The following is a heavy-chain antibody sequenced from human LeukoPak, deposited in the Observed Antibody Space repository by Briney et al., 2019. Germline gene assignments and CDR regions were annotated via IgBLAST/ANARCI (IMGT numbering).Heavy chain of an antibody. V-gene: IGHV3-66*01. D-gene: IGHD3-3*01. CDR3: ARAAPSGYYSFDY. CDR2: IYSGGST. CDR1: GFTVSSNY. Sequence: PGGSLRLSCAAPGFTVSSNYMSWVRQAPGKGLEWVSVIYSGGSTYYADSVKGRFTISRDNSKNTLYLQMTSLRAEDTAVYCCARAAPSGYYSFDYWGQGTLVTVSS. J-gene: IGHJ4*02.